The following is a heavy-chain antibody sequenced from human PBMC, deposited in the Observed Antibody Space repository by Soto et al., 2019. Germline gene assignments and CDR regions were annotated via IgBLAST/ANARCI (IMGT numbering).Heavy chain of an antibody. D-gene: IGHD3-16*01. J-gene: IGHJ5*02. CDR1: GGSISSYY. CDR3: ARGYVNNWFDP. V-gene: IGHV4-59*01. Sequence: TLSLTCPVSGGSISSYYLSWIRQPPGKGLEWIGYIYYSGSTNYNPSLKSRVTISVDTSKNQFSLKLSSVTAADTAVYYCARGYVNNWFDPWGQGTLVTVSS. CDR2: IYYSGST.